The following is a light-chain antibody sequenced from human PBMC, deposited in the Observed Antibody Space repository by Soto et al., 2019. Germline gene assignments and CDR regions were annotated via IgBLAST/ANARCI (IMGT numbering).Light chain of an antibody. CDR3: QQYGSLLYT. J-gene: IGKJ2*01. Sequence: ESVLTQSPGTLSLSPGERATLSCRASQSVSSSYLAWYQQKPGQAPRLLIYGASSRATGITDRFSGSGSGTDFTLTISRLEHEDCAVYYCQQYGSLLYTFGQGTKLEIK. V-gene: IGKV3-20*01. CDR2: GAS. CDR1: QSVSSSY.